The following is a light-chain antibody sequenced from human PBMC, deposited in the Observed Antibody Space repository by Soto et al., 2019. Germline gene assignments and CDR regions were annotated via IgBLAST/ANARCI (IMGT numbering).Light chain of an antibody. CDR2: GNS. Sequence: QAVVTQPPSVSGAPGQRVTISCTGSSSNIGAGYDVHWYQQFPGTAPKLLIHGNSNRPSGVPDRFSGSKSGTSASLAITGLQAEDEADYYCQSYDSSLSGVVFGGGTKLTVL. V-gene: IGLV1-40*01. J-gene: IGLJ2*01. CDR3: QSYDSSLSGVV. CDR1: SSNIGAGYD.